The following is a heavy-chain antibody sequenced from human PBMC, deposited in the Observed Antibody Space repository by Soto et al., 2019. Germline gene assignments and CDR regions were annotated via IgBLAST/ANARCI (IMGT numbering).Heavy chain of an antibody. V-gene: IGHV1-69*13. Sequence: PSVKVSCKASRGTFSSYAISWVRQAPGQGREWMGGIIPIFGTANYAQKFQGRVTITADESTSTAYMERSSLRSEDTAVYYCARGRLRFLEWFPSSGMDVWGQGTTVTVSS. CDR2: IIPIFGTA. CDR3: ARGRLRFLEWFPSSGMDV. CDR1: RGTFSSYA. J-gene: IGHJ6*02. D-gene: IGHD3-3*01.